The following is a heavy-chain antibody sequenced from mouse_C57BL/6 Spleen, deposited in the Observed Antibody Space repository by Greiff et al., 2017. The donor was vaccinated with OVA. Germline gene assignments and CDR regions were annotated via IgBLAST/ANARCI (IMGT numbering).Heavy chain of an antibody. CDR1: GFTFSDYG. CDR2: ISSGSSTI. Sequence: EVQLVESGGGLVKPGGSLKLSCAASGFTFSDYGMHWVRQAPEKGLEWVAYISSGSSTIYYADTVKGRFTISRDNAKNTLFLQMTSLRSEDTAMYDCAITTGEYYDMDYWGQGTSVTVSS. CDR3: AITTGEYYDMDY. V-gene: IGHV5-17*01. J-gene: IGHJ4*01. D-gene: IGHD1-1*01.